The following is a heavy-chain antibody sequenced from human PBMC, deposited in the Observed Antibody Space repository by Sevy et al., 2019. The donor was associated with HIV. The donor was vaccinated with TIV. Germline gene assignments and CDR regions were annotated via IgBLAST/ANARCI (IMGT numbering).Heavy chain of an antibody. CDR2: INPNSGGT. Sequence: ASVKVSCKASGYTFTGYYMHWVRQAPGQGLEWMGWINPNSGGTNYAQKIQGRVTMTRDTSISTAYMELSRLRSDDTAVYYCASIVDTAMGNAFDIWGQGTMVTVSS. V-gene: IGHV1-2*02. CDR3: ASIVDTAMGNAFDI. D-gene: IGHD5-18*01. CDR1: GYTFTGYY. J-gene: IGHJ3*02.